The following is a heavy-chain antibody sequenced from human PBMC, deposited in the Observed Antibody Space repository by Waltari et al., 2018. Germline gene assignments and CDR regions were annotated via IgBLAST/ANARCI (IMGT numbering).Heavy chain of an antibody. CDR3: VRLEDCTGPGGNCYSGAPFAVDV. V-gene: IGHV4-34*01. CDR1: GGSLRGYY. J-gene: IGHJ6*02. D-gene: IGHD2-8*02. CDR2: INHSPNI. Sequence: QVHLQQWGAGLLRPSETLSLICAVYGGSLRGYYWGWIRQPPGKGLEWIGEINHSPNINYNPSLRSRFHMSIDTSQNQSSLQLTSVTAADTGVYYCVRLEDCTGPGGNCYSGAPFAVDVWGQGTTVTVPS.